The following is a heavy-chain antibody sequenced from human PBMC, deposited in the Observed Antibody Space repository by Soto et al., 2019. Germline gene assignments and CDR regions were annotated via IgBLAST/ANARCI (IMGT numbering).Heavy chain of an antibody. J-gene: IGHJ4*02. V-gene: IGHV3-30*18. Sequence: VQLVESGGGVVQPGRSLRLSCAASGFTFSSYGMHWVRQAPGKGLEWVAVVSYDGSNKYYADSVKGRFTISRDNSKSTLYLQMNSLRAEDTAVYYCAKDIGSSSWYWSATLDYWGQGTLVNVSS. CDR1: GFTFSSYG. CDR2: VSYDGSNK. CDR3: AKDIGSSSWYWSATLDY. D-gene: IGHD6-13*01.